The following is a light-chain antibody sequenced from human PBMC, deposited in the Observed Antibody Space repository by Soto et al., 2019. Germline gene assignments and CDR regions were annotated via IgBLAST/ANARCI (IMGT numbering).Light chain of an antibody. J-gene: IGKJ3*01. Sequence: EIVMTQSPATLSVSPGERATLSCRASQSVSDTLAWYQEKPGQAPRLLIHGASTRVTGIPARFSGSGSGTDFTLTISSLQSEDVAVYYCQQYNNWPFTFGPGTKVDIK. V-gene: IGKV3-15*01. CDR2: GAS. CDR3: QQYNNWPFT. CDR1: QSVSDT.